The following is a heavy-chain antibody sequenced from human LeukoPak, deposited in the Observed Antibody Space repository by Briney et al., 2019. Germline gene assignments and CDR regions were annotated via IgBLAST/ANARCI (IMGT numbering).Heavy chain of an antibody. CDR3: ARGGIPPQTYYYDSSGYPIDFDY. CDR2: MNPNSGNT. Sequence: ASVKVSCKASGGTFSSYAINWVRQATGQGLEWMGWMNPNSGNTGYAQKFQGRVTMTRNTSISTAYMELSSLRSEDTAVYYCARGGIPPQTYYYDSSGYPIDFDYWGQGTLVTVSS. V-gene: IGHV1-8*02. D-gene: IGHD3-22*01. J-gene: IGHJ4*02. CDR1: GGTFSSYA.